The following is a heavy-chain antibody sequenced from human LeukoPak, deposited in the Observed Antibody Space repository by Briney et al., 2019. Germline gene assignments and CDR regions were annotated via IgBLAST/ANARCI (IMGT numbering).Heavy chain of an antibody. V-gene: IGHV5-51*01. J-gene: IGHJ4*02. D-gene: IGHD2-21*01. CDR3: ARRGDTTRSIDY. CDR2: IYPGDSDT. CDR1: GYIFTSYW. Sequence: GESLKIYCKGSGYIFTSYWIGWMRQMPGKGLEWMGIIYPGDSDTRYSPSFQGQVTISADKSISTAYLQWSSLRASDTAMYYCARRGDTTRSIDYRGQGTLVTVSS.